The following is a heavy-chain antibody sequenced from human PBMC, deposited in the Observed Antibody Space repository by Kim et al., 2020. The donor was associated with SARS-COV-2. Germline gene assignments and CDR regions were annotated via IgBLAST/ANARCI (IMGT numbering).Heavy chain of an antibody. Sequence: GGSLRLSCAASGVTFSNAWMAWVRQAPGKGLEWVGRIRTKADGGTADYASPVKGSFTISRDDSKSRLYLQMNSLKTEDTAVYYCSTDPRYSEGGGSFDH. V-gene: IGHV3-15*01. CDR2: IRTKADGGTA. CDR3: STDPRYSEGGGSFDH. D-gene: IGHD2-15*01. J-gene: IGHJ4*01. CDR1: GVTFSNAW.